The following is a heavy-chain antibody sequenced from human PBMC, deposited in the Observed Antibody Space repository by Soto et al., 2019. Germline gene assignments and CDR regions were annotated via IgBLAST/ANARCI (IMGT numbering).Heavy chain of an antibody. CDR2: SHQRGNT. V-gene: IGHV4-4*02. Sequence: QVQLQESGPGLVKPSGTLSLTCAVSGVSIGSHDWWTWVRQPPGKGLEWIGESHQRGNTNYNSSLESRVTISLDKAKNHFSLPLSSVTVADTAVYYCATRDTGRVYWGQGTLVTVSS. CDR1: GVSIGSHDW. D-gene: IGHD5-18*01. J-gene: IGHJ4*02. CDR3: ATRDTGRVY.